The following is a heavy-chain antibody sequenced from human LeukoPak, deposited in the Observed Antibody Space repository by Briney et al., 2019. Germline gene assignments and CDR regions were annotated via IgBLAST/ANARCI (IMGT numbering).Heavy chain of an antibody. Sequence: PGGSLRLSCAASGFTFSSYGMHWVRQAPGKGLEWVAVISYDGNNKYYADSVKGRFTISRDNSKNTLYLQMNSLRAEDTALYYCAKDLYGDYHPDYWGQGTLVTVSS. CDR1: GFTFSSYG. D-gene: IGHD4-17*01. CDR2: ISYDGNNK. J-gene: IGHJ4*02. CDR3: AKDLYGDYHPDY. V-gene: IGHV3-30*18.